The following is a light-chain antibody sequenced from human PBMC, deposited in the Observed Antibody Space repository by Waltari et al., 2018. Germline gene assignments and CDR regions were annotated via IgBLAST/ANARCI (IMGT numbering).Light chain of an antibody. CDR2: EVR. CDR3: SSYTSSSTV. Sequence: QSALTQPASVSGSPGQSITISCTGTSSDVGGYNYVSWYQQHPGKAPKLMIYEVRNRTSGVSNRVSGSKAGNTASLTISGLQAEDEADYYCSSYTSSSTVFGGGTKLTVL. CDR1: SSDVGGYNY. J-gene: IGLJ2*01. V-gene: IGLV2-14*01.